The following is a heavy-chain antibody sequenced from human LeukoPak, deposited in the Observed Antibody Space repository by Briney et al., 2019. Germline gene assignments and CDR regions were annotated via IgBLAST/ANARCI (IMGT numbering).Heavy chain of an antibody. CDR1: GFTFSDYY. J-gene: IGHJ3*02. CDR3: ARRWLRLRAFDI. Sequence: NPGGSLRLSGAASGFTFSDYYMSWIRQAPGKGLEWVSYISSSGSTIYYADSVKGRFTISRDNAKNSLYLQMNSLRAEDTAVYYCARRWLRLRAFDIWGQGTMVTVSS. D-gene: IGHD5-12*01. CDR2: ISSSGSTI. V-gene: IGHV3-11*01.